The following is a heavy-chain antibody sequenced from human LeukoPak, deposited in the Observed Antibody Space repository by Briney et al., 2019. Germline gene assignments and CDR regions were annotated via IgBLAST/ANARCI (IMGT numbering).Heavy chain of an antibody. CDR1: GYTLTELS. Sequence: ASVKVSCKVSGYTLTELSMHWVRQAPGKGREWMGGFDPEDGETIYAQRFQGRVTMTEDTSTDTAYMELSSLRSEDTAVYYCATGAAVAGTFSYYHGMDVWGQGTTVTVSS. CDR3: ATGAAVAGTFSYYHGMDV. D-gene: IGHD6-19*01. CDR2: FDPEDGET. V-gene: IGHV1-24*01. J-gene: IGHJ6*02.